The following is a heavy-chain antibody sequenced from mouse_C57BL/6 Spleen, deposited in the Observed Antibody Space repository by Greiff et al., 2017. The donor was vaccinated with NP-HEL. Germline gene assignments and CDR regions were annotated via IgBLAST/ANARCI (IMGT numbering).Heavy chain of an antibody. CDR1: GFTFSSYT. V-gene: IGHV5-9*04. D-gene: IGHD2-10*01. Sequence: EVQLQESGGGLVKPGGSLKLSCAASGFTFSSYTMSWVRQTPEKRLEWVATISGGGGNTYYPDSVKGRFTISRDNAKNTLYLQMSSLRSEDTALYYCARRLLFYAMDYWGQGTSVTVSS. J-gene: IGHJ4*01. CDR2: ISGGGGNT. CDR3: ARRLLFYAMDY.